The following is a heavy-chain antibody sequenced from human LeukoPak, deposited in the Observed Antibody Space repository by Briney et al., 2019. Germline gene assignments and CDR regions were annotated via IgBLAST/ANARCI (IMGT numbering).Heavy chain of an antibody. D-gene: IGHD3-10*01. CDR2: IYSGGST. CDR3: ARAVLLWFGEAPAFDY. CDR1: GFTVSSNY. Sequence: GGSLRLSCAASGFTVSSNYMSWDRQAPGKGLEWVSVIYSGGSTYYADSVKGRFTISRDNSKNTLYLQMNSLRAEDTAVYYCARAVLLWFGEAPAFDYWGQGTLVTVSS. J-gene: IGHJ4*02. V-gene: IGHV3-66*02.